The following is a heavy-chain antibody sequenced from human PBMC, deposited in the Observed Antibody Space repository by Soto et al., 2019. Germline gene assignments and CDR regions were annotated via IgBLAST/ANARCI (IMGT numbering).Heavy chain of an antibody. J-gene: IGHJ6*02. Sequence: NPGGSLRLSCAASGFTFSSYSMNWVRQAPGKGLEWVSSVSSSSSYIYYADSVKGRFTISRDNAKNSLYLQMNSLRAEDTAVYYCARDLVVLMVYAKSDYYYYGMDVWGQGTTVTVSS. CDR1: GFTFSSYS. D-gene: IGHD2-8*01. V-gene: IGHV3-21*01. CDR2: VSSSSSYI. CDR3: ARDLVVLMVYAKSDYYYYGMDV.